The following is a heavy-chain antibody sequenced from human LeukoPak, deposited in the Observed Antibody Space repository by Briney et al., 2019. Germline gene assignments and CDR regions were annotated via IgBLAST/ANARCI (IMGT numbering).Heavy chain of an antibody. V-gene: IGHV3-30*18. CDR3: AKWPDYGSGSSLDY. CDR1: GFTFSSYG. CDR2: ISYDGIYK. D-gene: IGHD3-10*01. Sequence: GGSLRLSCAASGFTFSSYGMHWVRQAPGKGLEWVAYISYDGIYKNYTDSVKGRFTIARDNSKTTLYLQMISLRAEDTAVYYCAKWPDYGSGSSLDYWGQGTLVTVSS. J-gene: IGHJ4*02.